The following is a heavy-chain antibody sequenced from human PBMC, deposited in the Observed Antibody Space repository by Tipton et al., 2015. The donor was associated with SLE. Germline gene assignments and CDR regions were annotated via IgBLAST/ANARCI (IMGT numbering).Heavy chain of an antibody. Sequence: TLSLTCAVYGGSFSSYYWSWIRQPPGKGLEWIGEINHSGSTNYNPSLKSRVTISVDTSKNQFSLKLSSVTAADTAVYYCAGRGWSGADYWGQGTLVTVSS. D-gene: IGHD3-3*01. CDR1: GGSFSSYY. CDR2: INHSGST. J-gene: IGHJ4*02. CDR3: AGRGWSGADY. V-gene: IGHV4-34*01.